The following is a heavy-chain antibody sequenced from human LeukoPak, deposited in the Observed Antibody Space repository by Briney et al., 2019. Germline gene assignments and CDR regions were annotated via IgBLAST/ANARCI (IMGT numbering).Heavy chain of an antibody. CDR1: GFTFSSYS. Sequence: PGGSLRLSCAASGFTFSSYSMDWVRQAPGKGLEWVSYISSSSSPIYYADSVKGRFAISRDNAKNSLYLQMNSLRAEDTAVYYCARDHHRRLYDSQARDTFDIWGQGTMGTVSS. J-gene: IGHJ3*02. CDR3: ARDHHRRLYDSQARDTFDI. D-gene: IGHD3-22*01. CDR2: ISSSSSPI. V-gene: IGHV3-48*01.